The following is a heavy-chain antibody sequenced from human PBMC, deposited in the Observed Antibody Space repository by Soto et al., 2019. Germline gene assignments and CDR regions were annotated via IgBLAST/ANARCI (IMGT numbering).Heavy chain of an antibody. CDR1: GFSLSNPRMG. CDR2: IFSNDEK. V-gene: IGHV2-26*01. J-gene: IGHJ4*02. Sequence: QVTLKESGPVLVKPTETLTLTCTVSGFSLSNPRMGVSWIRQPPGKALEWLAHIFSNDEKSYGTSLKTRLTTSKDTSKSQVVLTRTNMESVDTATYYGALMGRFSVGYNSFDYWGQGTLVTVSS. CDR3: ALMGRFSVGYNSFDY. D-gene: IGHD5-12*01.